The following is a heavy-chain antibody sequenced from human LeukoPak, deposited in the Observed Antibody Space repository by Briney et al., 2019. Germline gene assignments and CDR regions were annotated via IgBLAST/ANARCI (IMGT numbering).Heavy chain of an antibody. J-gene: IGHJ1*01. CDR2: FDPEEGET. Sequence: ASVKVPCKVSGYTLSVLSVHWVRQAPGKGLEWMGGFDPEEGETIYAQKFQGRVTMTEDTVTDTAHMELSSLRSEDTAAYYCATAAIATWVYFQHWGQGTLVSVSS. V-gene: IGHV1-24*01. D-gene: IGHD6-25*01. CDR1: GYTLSVLS. CDR3: ATAAIATWVYFQH.